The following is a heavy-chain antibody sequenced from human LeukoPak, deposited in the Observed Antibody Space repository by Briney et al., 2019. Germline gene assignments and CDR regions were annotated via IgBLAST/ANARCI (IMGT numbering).Heavy chain of an antibody. J-gene: IGHJ5*02. V-gene: IGHV4-59*01. Sequence: SETLSLTCSVSGGSISSFYCSWIRQPPGKGLEWIGYTSYSGNTNYNPSLKSRVTMSVDTSRKQFSLRLTSVTAADTAVYYCTRAPRKAWFDPWGQGTLVTVSS. CDR2: TSYSGNT. D-gene: IGHD1-14*01. CDR3: TRAPRKAWFDP. CDR1: GGSISSFY.